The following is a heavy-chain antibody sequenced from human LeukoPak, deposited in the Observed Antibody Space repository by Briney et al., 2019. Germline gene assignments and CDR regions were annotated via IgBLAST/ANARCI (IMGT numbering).Heavy chain of an antibody. CDR1: GGSFSGYY. D-gene: IGHD3-3*01. J-gene: IGHJ4*02. V-gene: IGHV4-34*01. Sequence: PSETLSLTCAVYGGSFSGYYWSWIRQPPGKGLEWIGEISHRGRTHYNPSLKGRVTMSVDTSKNQFALVVDSVTAADTAVYYCARIPLYFLEPFDYWGQGILVTVSS. CDR3: ARIPLYFLEPFDY. CDR2: ISHRGRT.